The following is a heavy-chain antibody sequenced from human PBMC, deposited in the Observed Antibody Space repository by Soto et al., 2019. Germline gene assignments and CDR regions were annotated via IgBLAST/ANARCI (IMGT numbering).Heavy chain of an antibody. Sequence: PGGSLRLSCAASGFSFSGYYMSWIRQAPGKGLEWISYISFTGDVTRYCDSVEGRFIVSRDNAKKSLYLQMNSLRVEDTAVYYCARENGHPGHNYAMDVWGQGTTVTVSS. D-gene: IGHD2-8*01. J-gene: IGHJ6*02. CDR2: ISFTGDVT. V-gene: IGHV3-11*01. CDR3: ARENGHPGHNYAMDV. CDR1: GFSFSGYY.